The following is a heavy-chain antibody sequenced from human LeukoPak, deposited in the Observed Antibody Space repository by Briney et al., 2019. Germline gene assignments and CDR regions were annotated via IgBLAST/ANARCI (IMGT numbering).Heavy chain of an antibody. CDR3: AKGNLNVEMATPLYYFDY. D-gene: IGHD5-24*01. J-gene: IGHJ4*02. Sequence: PGGSLRLSCAASGFTFDDYAMHWVRQAPGKGLEWVSGISWNSGSIGYADSVEGRFTISRDNAKNSLYLQMNSLRAEDTALYYCAKGNLNVEMATPLYYFDYWGQGTLVTVSS. CDR1: GFTFDDYA. V-gene: IGHV3-9*01. CDR2: ISWNSGSI.